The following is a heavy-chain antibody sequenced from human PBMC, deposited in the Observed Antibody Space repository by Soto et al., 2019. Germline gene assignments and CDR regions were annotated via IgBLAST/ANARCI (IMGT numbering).Heavy chain of an antibody. D-gene: IGHD7-27*01. Sequence: GGSLRLSCVASGFTFSNAWMSWVRQAPGKGLEWVGRIKSKTDGGTTDYAAPVKGRFTISRDDSKNTLYLQMNSLKTEDTAVYYCTTSAPGRGWFDPWGQGTPVTVSS. CDR1: GFTFSNAW. J-gene: IGHJ5*02. V-gene: IGHV3-15*01. CDR2: IKSKTDGGTT. CDR3: TTSAPGRGWFDP.